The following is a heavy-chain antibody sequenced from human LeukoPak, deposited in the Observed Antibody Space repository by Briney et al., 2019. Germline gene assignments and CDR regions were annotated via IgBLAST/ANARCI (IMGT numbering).Heavy chain of an antibody. CDR1: GFTFSSYS. CDR2: ISSSSSYI. CDR3: AREDLMTAAAGTGCGY. Sequence: GGSLRLSCAASGFTFSSYSMNWVRQAPGKGLEWVSSISSSSSYIYYADSVKGRFTISRDNAKNSLYLQMNSLRAEDTAVYYCAREDLMTAAAGTGCGYWGQGTLVTVSS. J-gene: IGHJ4*02. V-gene: IGHV3-21*01. D-gene: IGHD6-13*01.